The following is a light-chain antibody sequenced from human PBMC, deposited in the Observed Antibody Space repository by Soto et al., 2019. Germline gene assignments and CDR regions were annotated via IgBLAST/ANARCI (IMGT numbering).Light chain of an antibody. CDR1: QSVRSN. CDR2: GAS. Sequence: EIVMTQSPATLSVSPGDRVTLSCRASQSVRSNSACYQQKPGQTPRLLIYGASTRATGIPARFSGSGYGTEFTLTISSLHSEDFAVYYCQQYNTWPLTFGGGTKVEIK. J-gene: IGKJ4*01. CDR3: QQYNTWPLT. V-gene: IGKV3-15*01.